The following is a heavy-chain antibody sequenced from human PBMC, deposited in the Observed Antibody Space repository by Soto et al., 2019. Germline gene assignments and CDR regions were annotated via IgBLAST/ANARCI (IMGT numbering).Heavy chain of an antibody. Sequence: QVQLVQSGAEVKKTGASVKVSCKASGYTFTSYAMHWVRQAPGQRLEWMGWINAGNGNTKYSQKFQGRVTITRDTSASTAYMELSSLRSEDTAVYYCARDGRAAAGHFDYWGQGTLVTVSS. CDR1: GYTFTSYA. V-gene: IGHV1-3*01. CDR3: ARDGRAAAGHFDY. CDR2: INAGNGNT. D-gene: IGHD6-13*01. J-gene: IGHJ4*02.